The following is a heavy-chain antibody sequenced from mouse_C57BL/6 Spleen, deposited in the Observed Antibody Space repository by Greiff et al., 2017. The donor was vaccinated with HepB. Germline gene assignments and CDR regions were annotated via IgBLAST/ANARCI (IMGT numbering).Heavy chain of an antibody. J-gene: IGHJ4*01. V-gene: IGHV1-53*01. CDR2: INPSNGGT. Sequence: QVQLQQSGTELVKPGASVKLSCKASGYTFTSYWMHWVKQRPGQGLEWIGNINPSNGGTNYNEKFKSKATLTVDKSSSTAYMQLSSLTSEDSAVYYCARYHHDGYYLYYAMDYWGQGTSVTVSS. D-gene: IGHD2-3*01. CDR3: ARYHHDGYYLYYAMDY. CDR1: GYTFTSYW.